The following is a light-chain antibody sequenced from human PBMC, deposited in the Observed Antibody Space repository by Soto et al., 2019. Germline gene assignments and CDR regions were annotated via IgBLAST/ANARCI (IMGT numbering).Light chain of an antibody. J-gene: IGLJ1*01. V-gene: IGLV2-23*01. CDR3: CSFAGTGTQYV. CDR2: EGS. CDR1: SSNIGSYNL. Sequence: QSALTQPASVSGSLGQSITSSCIGTSSNIGSYNLVSWYQHQPGKAPKIMIFEGSKRPSGVSNRFSGSRSGNTASLTISGLQAEDEADYYCCSFAGTGTQYVFGTGTKVTVL.